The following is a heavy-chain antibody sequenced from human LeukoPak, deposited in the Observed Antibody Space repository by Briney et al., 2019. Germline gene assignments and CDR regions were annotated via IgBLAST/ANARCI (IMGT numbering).Heavy chain of an antibody. CDR3: ARAYYYGMDV. J-gene: IGHJ6*02. CDR2: MNPNSGNT. V-gene: IGHV1-8*02. CDR1: GYTFTTYY. Sequence: ASVKVSCKASGYTFTTYYIHWVRQAPGQGLEWMGWMNPNSGNTGYAQKFQGRVTMTRNTSISTAYMELSSLRSEDTAVYYCARAYYYGMDVWGQGTTVTVSS.